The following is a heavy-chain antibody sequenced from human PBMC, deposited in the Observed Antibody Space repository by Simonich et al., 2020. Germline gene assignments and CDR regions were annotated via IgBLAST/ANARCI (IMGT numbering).Heavy chain of an antibody. J-gene: IGHJ4*02. CDR1: GGTFSSYA. CDR3: ARTNTMRELDTMVRGVDYFDY. Sequence: QVQLVQSGAEVKKPGSSVKVSCKASGGTFSSYAISWVRQAPGQGLEWKEGIIPISGIANYAQQFQGRVTITAEKSKSTAYMELSSLRSEDTAVYYCARTNTMRELDTMVRGVDYFDYWGQGTLVTVSS. CDR2: IIPISGIA. D-gene: IGHD3-10*01. V-gene: IGHV1-69*17.